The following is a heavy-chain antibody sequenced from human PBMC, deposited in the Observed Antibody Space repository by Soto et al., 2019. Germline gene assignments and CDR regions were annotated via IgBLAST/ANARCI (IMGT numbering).Heavy chain of an antibody. CDR3: AHRRAAAGFLFTRNSYFDY. CDR1: GSSLSTSGVG. CDR2: IYWDDDK. V-gene: IGHV2-5*02. J-gene: IGHJ4*02. Sequence: SCPTLVNPTQTLTLTCTFSGSSLSTSGVGVGWIRQPPGKALEWLALIYWDDDKRYSPSLKSRLTITKNTSKNQVVLTMTNMDPVDTATYYCAHRRAAAGFLFTRNSYFDYWGQGTLVTVSS. D-gene: IGHD6-13*01.